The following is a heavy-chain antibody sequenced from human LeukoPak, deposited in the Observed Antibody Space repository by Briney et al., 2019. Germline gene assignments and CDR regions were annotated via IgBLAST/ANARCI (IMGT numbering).Heavy chain of an antibody. D-gene: IGHD4-23*01. CDR2: ISNDGSHK. CDR3: ARDPNRLADYGGDYFDH. Sequence: PGGSLRLSCAASGFPFSSYSMLWVRQPPGNALEWVAVISNDGSHKYYADSVKGRFIISRDNSKNTLSLQMNTLRPDDTAVFYCARDPNRLADYGGDYFDHWGQGTLVTVSS. V-gene: IGHV3-30*04. CDR1: GFPFSSYS. J-gene: IGHJ4*02.